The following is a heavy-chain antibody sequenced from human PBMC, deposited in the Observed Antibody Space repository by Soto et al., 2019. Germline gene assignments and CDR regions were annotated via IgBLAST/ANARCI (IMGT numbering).Heavy chain of an antibody. Sequence: QVQVVQSGDEVKKPGASVKVSCKASGYTFTNYGFSWVRQAPGQGLEWMGWISGYNGNTKYAEKFQGRVTMTTDTSTSTANMELRSLRSDATAVYYCAREGQAPYYYYGMDVWGQGTAVTVSS. V-gene: IGHV1-18*01. CDR3: AREGQAPYYYYGMDV. CDR1: GYTFTNYG. CDR2: ISGYNGNT. J-gene: IGHJ6*02.